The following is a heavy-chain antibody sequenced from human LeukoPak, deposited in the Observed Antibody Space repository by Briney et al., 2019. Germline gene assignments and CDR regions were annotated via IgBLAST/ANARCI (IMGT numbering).Heavy chain of an antibody. V-gene: IGHV3-23*01. CDR3: ARGRLRVIDAFDI. CDR1: GFTFSNNA. Sequence: GGSLRLSCKASGFTFSNNALSGVRQAPGKGLEWVSVISGSGGSTYYADSVKGRFTISRDNSKNTLYLQMDSLRAGDTAVYYCARGRLRVIDAFDIWGQGTMVTVSS. CDR2: ISGSGGST. J-gene: IGHJ3*02. D-gene: IGHD2-21*01.